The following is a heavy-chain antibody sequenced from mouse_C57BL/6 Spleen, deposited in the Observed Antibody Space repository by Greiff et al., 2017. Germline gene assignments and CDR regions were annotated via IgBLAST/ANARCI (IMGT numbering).Heavy chain of an antibody. CDR1: GFTFSDYG. J-gene: IGHJ2*01. Sequence: DVMLVESGGGLVKPGGSLKLSCAASGFTFSDYGMHWVRQAPEKGLEWVAYISSGSSTIYYADTVKGRFTISRDNAKNTLFLQMTSLRSEDTAMYYCARTNWVPYYFDYWGQGTTLTVSS. D-gene: IGHD4-1*01. CDR3: ARTNWVPYYFDY. V-gene: IGHV5-17*01. CDR2: ISSGSSTI.